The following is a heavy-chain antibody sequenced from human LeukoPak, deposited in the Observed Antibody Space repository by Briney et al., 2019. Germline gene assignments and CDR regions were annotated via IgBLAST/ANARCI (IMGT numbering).Heavy chain of an antibody. Sequence: GGSLRLSCAASGFTFSSYAMSWVRQAPGKGLEWVSAISGSGGSTYYADSVKGRFTISRDNSKNTLYLQMNSLRAEDTAVYYCAKDYYYDSSGYYSKLTFDYWGQGTLVTISS. V-gene: IGHV3-23*01. CDR2: ISGSGGST. D-gene: IGHD3-22*01. J-gene: IGHJ4*02. CDR1: GFTFSSYA. CDR3: AKDYYYDSSGYYSKLTFDY.